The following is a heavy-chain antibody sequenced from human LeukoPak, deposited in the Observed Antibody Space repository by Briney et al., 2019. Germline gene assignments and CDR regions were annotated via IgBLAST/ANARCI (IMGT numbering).Heavy chain of an antibody. J-gene: IGHJ4*02. Sequence: SETLSLTCAVYGGSFSGYYWSWIRQPPGKGLEWIGEINHSGSTNYNPSLKSRVTMSVDTSKNQFSLKLSSVTAADTAVYYCARAGNWNDAEDYRGQGTLVTVSS. CDR2: INHSGST. V-gene: IGHV4-34*01. CDR1: GGSFSGYY. CDR3: ARAGNWNDAEDY. D-gene: IGHD1-1*01.